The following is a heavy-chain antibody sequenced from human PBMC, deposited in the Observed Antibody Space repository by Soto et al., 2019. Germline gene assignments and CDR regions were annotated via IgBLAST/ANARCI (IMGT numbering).Heavy chain of an antibody. CDR1: GFIFDDFS. Sequence: EVQLAESGGVVVQPGGSLRLSCDASGFIFDDFSMHWVRQAPGKGLEWVSLIGRDGINTYYADSVKGRFTISRDNSKNSLYLQMNSLTTEDTALYYCAKECGDASWASYDSWGQGTLVTVSS. D-gene: IGHD2-2*01. CDR2: IGRDGINT. J-gene: IGHJ4*02. CDR3: AKECGDASWASYDS. V-gene: IGHV3-43*01.